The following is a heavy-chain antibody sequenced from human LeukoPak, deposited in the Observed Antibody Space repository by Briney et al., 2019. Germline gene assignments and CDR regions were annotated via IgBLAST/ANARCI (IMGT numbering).Heavy chain of an antibody. CDR3: ARAVSRCGGDCSRGQTYYYYYYGMDV. D-gene: IGHD2-21*02. Sequence: SETLTLTCTASGFSISSYYLSWIRQAAGKGLEWIGRINTSGSTNYNPSLKRRVAMVVGTFKNQRSLKLSSVTAADTAVYYCARAVSRCGGDCSRGQTYYYYYYGMDVWGTGATVTAAS. CDR1: GFSISSYY. CDR2: INTSGST. J-gene: IGHJ6*04. V-gene: IGHV4-4*07.